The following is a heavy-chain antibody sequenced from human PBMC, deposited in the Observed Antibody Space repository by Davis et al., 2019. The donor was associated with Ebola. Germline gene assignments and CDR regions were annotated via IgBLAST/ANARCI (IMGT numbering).Heavy chain of an antibody. CDR3: AKQESLYGSSDY. J-gene: IGHJ4*02. CDR1: GYSFTTYW. CDR2: IYPGDSDT. D-gene: IGHD3-22*01. V-gene: IGHV5-51*01. Sequence: GESLKISCTGSGYSFTTYWIAWVRQTPAKGLEWMWIIYPGDSDTRYSPSFEGQVTISVDRSISTAYLQWSSLKASDTAMYYCAKQESLYGSSDYWGQGTLVTVSS.